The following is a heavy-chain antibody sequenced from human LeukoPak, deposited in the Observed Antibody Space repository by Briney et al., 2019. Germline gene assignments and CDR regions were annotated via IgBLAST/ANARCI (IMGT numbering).Heavy chain of an antibody. CDR2: IIPIFGTA. V-gene: IGHV1-69*05. CDR3: ARGGRDGYNDY. D-gene: IGHD5-24*01. CDR1: GGTFSSCA. Sequence: VASVKVSCKASGGTFSSCAISWVRQAPGQGLEWMGGIIPIFGTANYAQKFQGRVTITTDESTSTAYMELSSLRSEDTAVYYCARGGRDGYNDYWGQGTLVTVSS. J-gene: IGHJ4*02.